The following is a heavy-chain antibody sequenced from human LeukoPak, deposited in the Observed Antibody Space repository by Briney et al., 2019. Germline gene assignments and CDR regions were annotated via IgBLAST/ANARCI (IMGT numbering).Heavy chain of an antibody. V-gene: IGHV3-33*01. Sequence: SLRLSXAASGFTFSSYGMHWVRQAPGKGLEWVAVIWYDGSNKYYADSVKGRFTISRDNSKNTLYLQMNSLRAEDTAVYYCARETDFYGMDVWGQGTTVTVSS. CDR1: GFTFSSYG. J-gene: IGHJ6*02. CDR2: IWYDGSNK. CDR3: ARETDFYGMDV. D-gene: IGHD3-3*01.